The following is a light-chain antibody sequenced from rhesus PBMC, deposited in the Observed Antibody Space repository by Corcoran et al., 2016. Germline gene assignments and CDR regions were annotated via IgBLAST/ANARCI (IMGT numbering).Light chain of an antibody. CDR3: QQYNNWMFT. J-gene: IGKJ2*01. CDR1: QSVRSY. V-gene: IGKV3S9*01. CDR2: GAS. Sequence: EIVMTQSPATLSLSPGERATLSCRASQSVRSYVAWYHQKPEQAPRLLIYGASNRAPGGPDRFSGSGSGTDFALIISSLEPEDGVVYYCQQYNNWMFTFGQGTKVEIK.